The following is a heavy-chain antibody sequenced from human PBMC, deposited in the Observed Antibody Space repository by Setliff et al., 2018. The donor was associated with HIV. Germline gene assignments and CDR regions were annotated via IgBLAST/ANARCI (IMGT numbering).Heavy chain of an antibody. CDR1: GGSISSGNYY. CDR3: ATYEMTTVMGDVFHI. J-gene: IGHJ3*02. CDR2: IYHSGST. D-gene: IGHD4-4*01. Sequence: SETLSLTCSVSGGSISSGNYYWSWIRQPPGKGLEWIGEIYHSGSTKYNPSLKSRVTISVDKSKNQFSLKLSSVAAADTAVYYCATYEMTTVMGDVFHIWGQGTMVTVSS. V-gene: IGHV4-61*05.